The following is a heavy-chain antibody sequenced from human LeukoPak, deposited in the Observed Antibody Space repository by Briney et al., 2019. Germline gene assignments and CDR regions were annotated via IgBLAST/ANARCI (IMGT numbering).Heavy chain of an antibody. CDR1: GFTFSSYN. Sequence: PGGSLRLSCAASGFTFSSYNMYWVREGPGEGLEWVSYISSSSTIYYADSVKGRFTISRDNAKNSLYLQMNSLRDEDTAIYYCATYSYNSGWDHWGQGTLVTVSS. D-gene: IGHD6-19*01. V-gene: IGHV3-48*02. J-gene: IGHJ4*02. CDR3: ATYSYNSGWDH. CDR2: ISSSSTI.